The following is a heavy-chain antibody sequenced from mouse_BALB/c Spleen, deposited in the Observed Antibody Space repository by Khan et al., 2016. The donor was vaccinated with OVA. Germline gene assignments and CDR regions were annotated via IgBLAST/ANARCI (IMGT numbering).Heavy chain of an antibody. CDR1: GFSLTNYG. CDR3: ARQPYYHYDIMDY. Sequence: VKLLESGPGLVAPSQCLSITCTTSGFSLTNYGVHWVRQPPGKGLEWLVVIWSDGSTTYDSALKSRLTTSKDNSKSQIILEMHSRQTDDTDMYDCARQPYYHYDIMDYWGQGTSVTVSS. CDR2: IWSDGST. V-gene: IGHV2-6-1*01. J-gene: IGHJ4*01. D-gene: IGHD2-10*01.